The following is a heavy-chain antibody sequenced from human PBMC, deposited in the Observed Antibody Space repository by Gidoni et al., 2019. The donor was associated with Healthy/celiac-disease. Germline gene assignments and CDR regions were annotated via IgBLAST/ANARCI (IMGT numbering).Heavy chain of an antibody. CDR1: GGSISSSSYY. CDR2: IYYSGST. V-gene: IGHV4-39*01. Sequence: QLQLQESGPGLVKPSETLSLTCTVSGGSISSSSYYWGWIRQPPGKGLEWIGSIYYSGSTYYNPSLKSRVTISVDTSKNQFSLKLSSVTAADTAVYYCARHEEGGVGIRVDYFDYWGQGTLVTVSS. CDR3: ARHEEGGVGIRVDYFDY. J-gene: IGHJ4*02. D-gene: IGHD2-21*01.